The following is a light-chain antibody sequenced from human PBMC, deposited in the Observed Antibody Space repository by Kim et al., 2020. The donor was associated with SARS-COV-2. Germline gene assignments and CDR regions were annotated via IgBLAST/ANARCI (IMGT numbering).Light chain of an antibody. CDR1: SGHSSYA. Sequence: SVKLHCTLSSGHSSYAIAWHQQQPGKGPRYLMKLNSDGSHSKGDGIPDRFSGSSSGAARYLAISSLQSGDEADYYCQTWGTGIWVFGGGTQLTVL. CDR2: LNSDGSH. CDR3: QTWGTGIWV. V-gene: IGLV4-69*01. J-gene: IGLJ3*02.